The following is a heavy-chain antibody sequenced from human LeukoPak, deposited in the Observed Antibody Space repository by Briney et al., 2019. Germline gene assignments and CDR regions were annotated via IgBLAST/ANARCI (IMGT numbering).Heavy chain of an antibody. CDR3: ARPRVEFSGSSYYFDY. D-gene: IGHD3-22*01. CDR2: IWFDGSNK. CDR1: GFTFSNYD. Sequence: PGGSLRLSCAASGFTFSNYDMHWVRQAPGKGLKSVAVIWFDGSNKFYADSVKGRFTISRDNSKNTLYLQMNSLRAEDTAVYYCARPRVEFSGSSYYFDYWGQGTLVTVSS. J-gene: IGHJ4*02. V-gene: IGHV3-33*01.